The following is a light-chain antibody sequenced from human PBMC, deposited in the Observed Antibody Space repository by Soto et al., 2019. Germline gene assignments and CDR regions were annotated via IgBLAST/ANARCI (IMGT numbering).Light chain of an antibody. CDR2: DAF. CDR3: QQRSNWPST. V-gene: IGKV3-11*01. J-gene: IGKJ4*02. Sequence: EIVLTQSPVALSLSPGERATLSCRASQGVRSYLAWYKQKPGQAPRLLIYDAFKRATGIPARFSGSGSGTDFTLTISSLEPEDFAVYYCQQRSNWPSTFGGGTKVEIK. CDR1: QGVRSY.